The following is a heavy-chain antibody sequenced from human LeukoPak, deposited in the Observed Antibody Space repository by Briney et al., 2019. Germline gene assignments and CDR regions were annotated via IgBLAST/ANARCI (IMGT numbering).Heavy chain of an antibody. V-gene: IGHV3-74*01. J-gene: IGHJ4*02. CDR1: GFTFSSYW. CDR2: IDDDGSST. CDR3: AKRTRGYSYGTLDY. Sequence: TGGSLRLSCAASGFTFSSYWMHWVRQAPGKGLVWVSRIDDDGSSTTYADSVKGRFTISRDNAKNTLFLQMNSLRAEDTAVYYCAKRTRGYSYGTLDYWGQGTLVTVSS. D-gene: IGHD5-18*01.